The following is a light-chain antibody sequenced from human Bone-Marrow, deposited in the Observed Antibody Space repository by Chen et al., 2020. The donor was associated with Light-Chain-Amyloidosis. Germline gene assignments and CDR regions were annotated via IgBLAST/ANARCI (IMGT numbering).Light chain of an antibody. CDR2: DNN. CDR1: NSNIGNNY. Sequence: QSVLTQPPSVSAAPGQKVTISCSGSNSNIGNNYVSWYQQLPGTAPKLLIYDNNKPPSGIADRFSGSKSGTSATLGITGLQTGDEADYYCGTWDSSLSAGVFGGGTKLTVL. J-gene: IGLJ3*02. V-gene: IGLV1-51*01. CDR3: GTWDSSLSAGV.